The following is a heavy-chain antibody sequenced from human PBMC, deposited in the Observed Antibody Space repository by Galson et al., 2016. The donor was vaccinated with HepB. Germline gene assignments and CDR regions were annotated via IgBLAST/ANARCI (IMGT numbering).Heavy chain of an antibody. CDR2: IYYSGRN. Sequence: ETLSLTCSVSGGSFSSYYLSWIRQPPGKGPEWIGYIYYSGRNNYNPSLKSRVTISVDTSRNQFSLKLSSVTAADTAVYFCASGYSSGWYYFDSWGQGTLVTVSS. D-gene: IGHD6-19*01. J-gene: IGHJ4*02. V-gene: IGHV4-59*01. CDR1: GGSFSSYY. CDR3: ASGYSSGWYYFDS.